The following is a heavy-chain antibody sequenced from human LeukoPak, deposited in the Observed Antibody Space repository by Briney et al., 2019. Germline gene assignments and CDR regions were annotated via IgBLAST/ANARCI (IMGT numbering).Heavy chain of an antibody. D-gene: IGHD2-21*02. CDR1: GFTFTIYA. V-gene: IGHV3-23*01. J-gene: IGHJ4*02. CDR2: ITNSGDKT. CDR3: AKTLQPEAYCGGDCYSPLDY. Sequence: GGSLRLSCAASGFTFTIYAISWVRQAPGKGLEWVSTITNSGDKTFYADSVKGRFTISRDNSKITLYLQMNSLRAEDTAVYYCAKTLQPEAYCGGDCYSPLDYWGQGTLVTVSS.